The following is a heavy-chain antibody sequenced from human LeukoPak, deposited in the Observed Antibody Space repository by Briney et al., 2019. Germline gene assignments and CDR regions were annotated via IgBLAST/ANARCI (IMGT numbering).Heavy chain of an antibody. D-gene: IGHD6-13*01. CDR1: GGSFSGYY. CDR2: INRSGST. Sequence: SETLSLTCAVYGGSFSGYYWSWIRQPPGKGLEWIGEINRSGSTNYNPSLKSRVTISVDTSKNQFSLKLSSVTAADTAVYYCARSSSSWYNPFGYWGQGTLVTVSS. J-gene: IGHJ4*02. CDR3: ARSSSSWYNPFGY. V-gene: IGHV4-34*01.